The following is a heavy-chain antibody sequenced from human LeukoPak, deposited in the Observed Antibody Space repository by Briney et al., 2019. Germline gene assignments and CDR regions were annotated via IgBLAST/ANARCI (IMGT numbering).Heavy chain of an antibody. D-gene: IGHD2-2*01. V-gene: IGHV3-23*01. CDR1: GFTFSSYA. CDR2: ISGSGGST. Sequence: GGSLRLSCAASGFTFSSYAMSWVRQASGKGLKWVSAISGSGGSTYYADSVKGRFTISRDNSKNTLYLQMNSLRAEDTAVYYCAKDPVASPDAFDIWGQGTMVTVSS. J-gene: IGHJ3*02. CDR3: AKDPVASPDAFDI.